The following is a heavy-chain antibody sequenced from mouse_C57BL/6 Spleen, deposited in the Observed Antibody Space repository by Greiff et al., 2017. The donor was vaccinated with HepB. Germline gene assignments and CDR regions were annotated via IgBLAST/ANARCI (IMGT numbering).Heavy chain of an antibody. V-gene: IGHV1-63*01. CDR2: IYPGGGYT. CDR1: GYTFTNYW. Sequence: VKLQQSGAELVRPGTSVKMSCKASGYTFTNYWIGWAKQRPGHGLEWIGDIYPGGGYTNYNEKFKGKATLTADKSSSTAYMQFSSLTSEDSAIYYCARLYDGYYFFAYWGQGTLVTVSA. D-gene: IGHD2-3*01. CDR3: ARLYDGYYFFAY. J-gene: IGHJ3*01.